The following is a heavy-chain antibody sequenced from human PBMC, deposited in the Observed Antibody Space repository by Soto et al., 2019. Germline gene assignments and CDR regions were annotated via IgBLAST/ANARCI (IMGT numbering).Heavy chain of an antibody. Sequence: LRLSCAASGFTFSSYAMSWVRQAPGKGLEWVSAISGSGGSTYYADSVKGRFTISRDNSKNTLYLQMNSLRAEDTAVYYCAKKQAGYSYGTNWFDPWGQGTLVTVSS. J-gene: IGHJ5*02. D-gene: IGHD5-18*01. CDR1: GFTFSSYA. CDR3: AKKQAGYSYGTNWFDP. V-gene: IGHV3-23*01. CDR2: ISGSGGST.